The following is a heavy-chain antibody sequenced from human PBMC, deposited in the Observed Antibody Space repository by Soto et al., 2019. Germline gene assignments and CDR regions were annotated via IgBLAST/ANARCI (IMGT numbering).Heavy chain of an antibody. J-gene: IGHJ3*02. D-gene: IGHD6-13*01. CDR2: IYYSGST. CDR1: GGSISSYY. V-gene: IGHV4-59*01. Sequence: PSETLSLTCTVSGGSISSYYWSWIRQPPGKGLEWIGYIYYSGSTNYNPSLKSRVTISVDTSKNQFSLKLSSVTAADTAVYYCARAPSRYSSSWYGNADAFDIWGQGTMVTVSS. CDR3: ARAPSRYSSSWYGNADAFDI.